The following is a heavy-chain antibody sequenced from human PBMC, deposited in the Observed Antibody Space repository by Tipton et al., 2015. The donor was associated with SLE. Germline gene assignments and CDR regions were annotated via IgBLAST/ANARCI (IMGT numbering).Heavy chain of an antibody. CDR1: GGSISSHY. D-gene: IGHD6-13*01. Sequence: TLSLTCTVSGGSISSHYWSWIRQPPGKALEWIGYISYSGSTYYNPSLKNRVTILVDTSKNEVSLEVRSVTGADTAVYYCARDRYGSSWYYFDSWGQGTLVTVSS. CDR2: ISYSGST. V-gene: IGHV4-59*11. CDR3: ARDRYGSSWYYFDS. J-gene: IGHJ4*02.